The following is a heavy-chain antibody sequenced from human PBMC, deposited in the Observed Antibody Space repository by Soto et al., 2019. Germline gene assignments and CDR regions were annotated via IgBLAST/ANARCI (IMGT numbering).Heavy chain of an antibody. CDR2: TYYRSKWYN. V-gene: IGHV6-1*01. CDR3: ARPDGYDHYYDY. CDR1: GDSVSSNSAA. D-gene: IGHD5-12*01. Sequence: SQTLSLTCAISGDSVSSNSAAWNWIRQSPSRGLEWLGRTYYRSKWYNDYAVSVKSRITINPDTSKNQFSLKLSSVTAADTAVYFCARPDGYDHYYDYWRKGALVTVSS. J-gene: IGHJ4*02.